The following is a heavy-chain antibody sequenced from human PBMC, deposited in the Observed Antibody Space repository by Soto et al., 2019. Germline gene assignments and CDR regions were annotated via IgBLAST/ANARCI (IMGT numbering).Heavy chain of an antibody. J-gene: IGHJ4*02. V-gene: IGHV3-30*18. D-gene: IGHD3-10*01. CDR3: AKLQGSFGYFDY. CDR1: GFTFSSYG. Sequence: GGSLRLSCAASGFTFSSYGMHWVRQAPGKGLEWVEVISYDGSNKYYADSVKGRFTISRDNPKNTLYLQMNSLRAEDTAVYYCAKLQGSFGYFDYWGQGTLVTVSS. CDR2: ISYDGSNK.